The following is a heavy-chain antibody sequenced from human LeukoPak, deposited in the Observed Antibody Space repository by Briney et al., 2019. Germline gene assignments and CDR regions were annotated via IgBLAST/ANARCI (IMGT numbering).Heavy chain of an antibody. CDR2: ISGSGGST. Sequence: GGSLRLSCAASGFTFSDYYMSRIRQAPGKGLERVSAISGSGGSTYYADSVKGRFTISRDNSKNTLYLQMNSLRAGDTAVYYCAKDPRIFYYFDYWGQGTLVTVSS. J-gene: IGHJ4*02. D-gene: IGHD2-15*01. CDR1: GFTFSDYY. CDR3: AKDPRIFYYFDY. V-gene: IGHV3-23*01.